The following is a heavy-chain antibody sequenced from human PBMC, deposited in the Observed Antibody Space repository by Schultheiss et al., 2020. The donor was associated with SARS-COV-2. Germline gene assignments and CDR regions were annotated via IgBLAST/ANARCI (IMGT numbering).Heavy chain of an antibody. J-gene: IGHJ5*02. V-gene: IGHV3-30*03. CDR3: ARWLRGWFDL. Sequence: GGSLRLSCAASGFTFSSYVMSWVRQAPGKGLEWVAVISYDGSNKYYADSVKGRFTISRDNSKNTLYLQMNSLRAEDTAVYHCARWLRGWFDLWGQGTLVTVSS. D-gene: IGHD5-12*01. CDR1: GFTFSSYV. CDR2: ISYDGSNK.